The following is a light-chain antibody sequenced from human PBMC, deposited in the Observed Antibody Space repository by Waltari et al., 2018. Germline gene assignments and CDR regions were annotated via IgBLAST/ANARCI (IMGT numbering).Light chain of an antibody. CDR1: LSVSTY. J-gene: IGKJ5*01. V-gene: IGKV3-11*01. CDR3: QQRSTWPPVT. CDR2: DAS. Sequence: EIVLTQSPATLSLSPGERATLSCRASLSVSTYLAWYQQKPGQAPRLLMYDASNRATGIPARFSGSGSGTEFTLTISSLEPEDFAVYYCQQRSTWPPVTFGQGTRLEIK.